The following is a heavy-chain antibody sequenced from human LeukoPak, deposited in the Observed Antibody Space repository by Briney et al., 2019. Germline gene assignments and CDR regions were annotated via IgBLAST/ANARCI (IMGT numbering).Heavy chain of an antibody. D-gene: IGHD3-22*01. Sequence: GGSLRLSCAASGFTFSSYWMHWVRQAPGKGLVWVSRIKSDGSTNYADSVKGRFTISRDTAKNTVSLHMNSLRAEDTGVYYCARAPSEIGGYYPEYFRHWGQGTLVTVSS. CDR3: ARAPSEIGGYYPEYFRH. CDR1: GFTFSSYW. CDR2: IKSDGST. J-gene: IGHJ1*01. V-gene: IGHV3-74*01.